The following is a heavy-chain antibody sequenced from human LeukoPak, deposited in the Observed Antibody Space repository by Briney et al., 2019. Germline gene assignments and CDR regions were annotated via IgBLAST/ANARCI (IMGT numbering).Heavy chain of an antibody. D-gene: IGHD5-18*01. V-gene: IGHV3-48*02. CDR1: GFTFRSYA. J-gene: IGHJ4*02. CDR3: ARDSGYSYADDY. CDR2: ITYNSGTI. Sequence: GGSLRLSCAASGFTFRSYAMQWVRXAPGKGLEWVSYITYNSGTIFYADSVKGRFTISRDNAKDSLYLQMSSLRDEDTAVYYCARDSGYSYADDYWGQGTLVTVSS.